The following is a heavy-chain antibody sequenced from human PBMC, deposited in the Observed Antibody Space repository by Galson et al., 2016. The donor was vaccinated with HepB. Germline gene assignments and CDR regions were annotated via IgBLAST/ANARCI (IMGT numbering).Heavy chain of an antibody. CDR2: MSDSGGRT. D-gene: IGHD6-13*01. V-gene: IGHV3-23*01. J-gene: IGHJ1*01. CDR1: GFTLSNSA. CDR3: AVRYSSIWYFQH. Sequence: SLRLSCAASGFTLSNSAVSWVRQAPGKGLEWVSAMSDSGGRTYYADSVKGRFTISRDNSKNTLYLQMNSLGAEDTAIYSCAVRYSSIWYFQHWGRGTLVSVSS.